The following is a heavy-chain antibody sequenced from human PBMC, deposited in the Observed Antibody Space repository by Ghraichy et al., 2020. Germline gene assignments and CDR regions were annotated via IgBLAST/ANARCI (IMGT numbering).Heavy chain of an antibody. J-gene: IGHJ5*02. CDR3: ARDPIAEGGDNWFDP. CDR2: IYYSGST. V-gene: IGHV4-39*07. D-gene: IGHD6-13*01. CDR1: GGSISSSSYY. Sequence: SETLSLTCTVSGGSISSSSYYWGWIRQPPGKGLEWIGSIYYSGSTYYNPSLKSRVTISVDTSKNQFSLKLSSVTAADTAVYYCARDPIAEGGDNWFDPWGQGTLVTVSS.